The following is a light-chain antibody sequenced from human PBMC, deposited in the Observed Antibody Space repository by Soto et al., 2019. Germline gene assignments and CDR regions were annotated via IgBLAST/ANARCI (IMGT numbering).Light chain of an antibody. J-gene: IGKJ1*01. CDR3: QKYNSFWT. Sequence: EIVMTQSPTTLSVSPGETATLTCRASQGVSSYLAWYQQRPGQAPRLLIYGASTRATGIPARFSGSGSGTEFTLTISSLQSEDFATYYCQKYNSFWTFGQGTKVEIK. CDR1: QGVSSY. V-gene: IGKV3-15*01. CDR2: GAS.